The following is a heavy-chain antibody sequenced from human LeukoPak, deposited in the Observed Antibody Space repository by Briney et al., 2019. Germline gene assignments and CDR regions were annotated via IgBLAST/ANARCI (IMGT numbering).Heavy chain of an antibody. CDR2: ISAYNGNT. CDR1: GYTFTSYG. V-gene: IGHV1-18*01. Sequence: ASVKVSCKASGYTFTSYGISWVRQAPGQGLEWMGWISAYNGNTNYAQKLQGRVTMTTDTSTSTAYMELRSLRSDDTAVYYCARVAQHTIFGVVSPDAFDIWGQGTMVTVSS. CDR3: ARVAQHTIFGVVSPDAFDI. D-gene: IGHD3-3*01. J-gene: IGHJ3*02.